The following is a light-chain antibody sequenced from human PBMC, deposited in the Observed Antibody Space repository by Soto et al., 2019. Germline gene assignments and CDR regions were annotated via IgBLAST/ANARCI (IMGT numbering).Light chain of an antibody. CDR3: SSFTTTNTWV. CDR2: EVT. V-gene: IGLV2-14*01. J-gene: IGLJ3*02. Sequence: QSALTQPTSVSGSPGQSITISCTGTSSDVGSYDFVSWFQQHPGKAPKLMIYEVTNRPPGVSYRFSGSKSGNTAPLTISGLQAEDEADCYCSSFTTTNTWVFGGGTKLTVL. CDR1: SSDVGSYDF.